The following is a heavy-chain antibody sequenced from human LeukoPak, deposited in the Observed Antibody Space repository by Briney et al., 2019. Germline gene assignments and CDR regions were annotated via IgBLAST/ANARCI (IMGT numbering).Heavy chain of an antibody. CDR2: IWCDGSNK. CDR1: GFTFSSYG. CDR3: ARDQRLRLGEFSFPDY. D-gene: IGHD3-16*02. Sequence: GGSLRLSCAASGFTFSSYGMHWVRQAPGKGLEWVAVIWCDGSNKNYADSVKGRFTISRDNSKNTLYLQMNSLRAEDTALYYCARDQRLRLGEFSFPDYWGQGTLVTVSS. V-gene: IGHV3-33*01. J-gene: IGHJ4*02.